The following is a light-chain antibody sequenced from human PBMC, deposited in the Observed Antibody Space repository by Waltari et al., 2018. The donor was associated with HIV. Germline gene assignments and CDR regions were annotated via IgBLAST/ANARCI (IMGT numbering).Light chain of an antibody. CDR3: QQYNSDST. CDR1: QSINSW. CDR2: TAS. J-gene: IGKJ1*01. V-gene: IGKV1-5*03. Sequence: DLQMTQPPSTLYAYVGDGVTITCRARQSINSWLAWYQQKPGKAPKLLIYTASSLESGVPSRFSGSGSGTEFTLTISSLQPDDFATYYCQQYNSDSTFGQGTKVEIK.